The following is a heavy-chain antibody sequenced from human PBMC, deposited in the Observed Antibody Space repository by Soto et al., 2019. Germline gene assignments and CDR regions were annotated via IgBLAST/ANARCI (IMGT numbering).Heavy chain of an antibody. Sequence: SETLSLTCAVSGGSITSGAYYWTWILQHPGKGLEWIAYIHYSGRTYYNPSLKSRVTISVDTSNNQFSLKLSSVTAADTAVYYCARYYFDSSGYSNWFDPWGQGTLVTVSS. J-gene: IGHJ5*02. CDR3: ARYYFDSSGYSNWFDP. CDR2: IHYSGRT. CDR1: GGSITSGAYY. D-gene: IGHD3-22*01. V-gene: IGHV4-31*11.